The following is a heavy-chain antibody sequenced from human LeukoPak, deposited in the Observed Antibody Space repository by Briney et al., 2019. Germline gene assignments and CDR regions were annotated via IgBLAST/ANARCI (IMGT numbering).Heavy chain of an antibody. V-gene: IGHV3-30*02. CDR3: AKYTVTMVRGVRRGYFDY. CDR1: GFIFSSYG. D-gene: IGHD3-10*01. J-gene: IGHJ4*02. Sequence: GGSLRLSCAASGFIFSSYGMHWVRQAPGKGLEWVAFIRSDGSIKYYADSVKGRFTISRDNSKNTLYLQMNSLRAEDTAVYYCAKYTVTMVRGVRRGYFDYWGQGTLVTVSS. CDR2: IRSDGSIK.